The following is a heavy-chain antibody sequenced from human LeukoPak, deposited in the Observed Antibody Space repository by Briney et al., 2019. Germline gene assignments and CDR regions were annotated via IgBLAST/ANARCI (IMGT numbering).Heavy chain of an antibody. Sequence: ASVKVSCKASGGTFSSYAISWVRQAPGQGLEWMGRIIPILGIANYAQKFQGRVTITADKSTSTAYMELSSLRSEDTAVYYCARIDVDIVATTHPYYYYGMDVWGQGTTVTVSS. J-gene: IGHJ6*02. CDR2: IIPILGIA. V-gene: IGHV1-69*04. CDR3: ARIDVDIVATTHPYYYYGMDV. CDR1: GGTFSSYA. D-gene: IGHD5-12*01.